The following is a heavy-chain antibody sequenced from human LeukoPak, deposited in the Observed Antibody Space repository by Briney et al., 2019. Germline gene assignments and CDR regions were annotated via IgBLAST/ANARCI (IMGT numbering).Heavy chain of an antibody. D-gene: IGHD3-22*01. CDR3: AKGGPSTYYYDSSGIGTFDY. CDR1: GFTFSSYG. CDR2: IRYDGSNK. Sequence: GGSLRLSCAASGFTFSSYGMHWVRQAPGKGLEWVAFIRYDGSNKYYADSVKGRFTISRDNSKNTLCLQMNSLRAEDTAVYYCAKGGPSTYYYDSSGIGTFDYWGQGTLVTVSS. V-gene: IGHV3-30*02. J-gene: IGHJ4*02.